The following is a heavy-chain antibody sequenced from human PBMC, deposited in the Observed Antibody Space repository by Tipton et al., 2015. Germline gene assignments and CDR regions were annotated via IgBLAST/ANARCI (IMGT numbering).Heavy chain of an antibody. D-gene: IGHD2-21*02. CDR3: ARAYCGGDCSQFDN. V-gene: IGHV4-39*07. J-gene: IGHJ4*02. CDR1: GGSISSSSYY. Sequence: TLSLTCTVSGGSISSSSYYWGWLRQPPGKGLEWIGSIYYRGSTYYNPSLKSRVTISVDTSKNQFSLKLSSVTAADTAVYYCARAYCGGDCSQFDNWGQGTLVTVST. CDR2: IYYRGST.